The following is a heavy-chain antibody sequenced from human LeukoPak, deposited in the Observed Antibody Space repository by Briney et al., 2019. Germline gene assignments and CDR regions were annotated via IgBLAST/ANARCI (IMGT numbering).Heavy chain of an antibody. CDR1: GASVSTTAYF. V-gene: IGHV4-61*02. Sequence: SEALSLTCSVSGASVSTTAYFWNWIRQPAGEGLEWIGRIYASGNTHYNTSLKSRVTMSLDTSKNQFSLTMNSVTVADSAVYFCASYREAYDLYPHGLDVWGRGTVVTVSS. CDR2: IYASGNT. D-gene: IGHD5-24*01. J-gene: IGHJ3*01. CDR3: ASYREAYDLYPHGLDV.